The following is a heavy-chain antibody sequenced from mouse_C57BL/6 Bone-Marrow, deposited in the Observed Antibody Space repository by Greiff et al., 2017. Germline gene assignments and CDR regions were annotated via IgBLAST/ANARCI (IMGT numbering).Heavy chain of an antibody. D-gene: IGHD1-1*01. J-gene: IGHJ1*03. Sequence: QVQLQQSGAELVRPGTSVKMSCKASGYTFTHSWLGWATPRPGHGLEWIGDIYPGGGYTNDNEKFKGKATLTADKSSSTAYMQCSSLTSEDSASYYCARSFYYYGSPYWYFDVWGTGTTVTVAS. V-gene: IGHV1-63*01. CDR1: GYTFTHSW. CDR3: ARSFYYYGSPYWYFDV. CDR2: IYPGGGYT.